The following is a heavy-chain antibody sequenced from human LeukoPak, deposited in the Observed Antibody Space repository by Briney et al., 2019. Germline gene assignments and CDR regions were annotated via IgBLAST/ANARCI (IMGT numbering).Heavy chain of an antibody. Sequence: GGSLRLSCAASGFTFSSFAMHWVRQAPGKGLEWVTLISYDGNNQYYADSVKGRFTISRDDPKNTLYLQMNNLRAEDTAVYYCARGYGSGSYTPPFDYWGQGTLVTVSS. CDR2: ISYDGNNQ. CDR3: ARGYGSGSYTPPFDY. D-gene: IGHD3-10*01. V-gene: IGHV3-30*04. CDR1: GFTFSSFA. J-gene: IGHJ4*02.